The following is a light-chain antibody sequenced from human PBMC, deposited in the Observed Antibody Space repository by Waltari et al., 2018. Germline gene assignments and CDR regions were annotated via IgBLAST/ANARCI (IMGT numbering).Light chain of an antibody. V-gene: IGLV2-23*01. Sequence: SALTQPASVSGSPGQSITISCTGTSRDVGSYNLVSWYQQHPGKAPKLMIYEDNKRPSGVSYRFSGSRSGNTASLTISGLQAEDEADYYCCSYAGSFTLVFGGGTKLTVL. J-gene: IGLJ2*01. CDR2: EDN. CDR3: CSYAGSFTLV. CDR1: SRDVGSYNL.